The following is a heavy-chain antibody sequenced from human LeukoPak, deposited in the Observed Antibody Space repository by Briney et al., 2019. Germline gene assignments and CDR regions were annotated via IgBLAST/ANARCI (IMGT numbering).Heavy chain of an antibody. V-gene: IGHV4-30-4*08. J-gene: IGHJ4*02. CDR3: ARDCGDSSGCPFDY. CDR1: GGSISSGDYY. Sequence: PSQTLSLTCTVSGGSISSGDYYWSWIRQPPGKGLEWIGYIYYSRSTYYNPSLKSRVTISVDTSKNQFFLKLSSVTAADTAVYYCARDCGDSSGCPFDYWGQGTLVTVSS. CDR2: IYYSRST. D-gene: IGHD3-22*01.